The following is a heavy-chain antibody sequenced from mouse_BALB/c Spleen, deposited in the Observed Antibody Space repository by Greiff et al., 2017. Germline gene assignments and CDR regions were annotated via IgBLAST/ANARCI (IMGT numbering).Heavy chain of an antibody. CDR2: RRSKSNNYAT. D-gene: IGHD2-3*01. Sequence: GGGLVQPKGSLKLSCAALGFTFNTNAMIWVRQAPGKGLEWVARRRSKSNNYATYYANSVKDRFTISRDDSQSMLYLQMNNLKTEDTAMYYCVREEGDDYYPYAMDYWGQGTSVTVSS. J-gene: IGHJ4*01. V-gene: IGHV10S3*01. CDR3: VREEGDDYYPYAMDY. CDR1: GFTFNTNA.